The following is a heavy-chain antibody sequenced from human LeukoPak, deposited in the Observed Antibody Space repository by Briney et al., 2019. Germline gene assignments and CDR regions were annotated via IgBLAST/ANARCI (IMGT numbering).Heavy chain of an antibody. V-gene: IGHV3-23*01. J-gene: IGHJ4*02. CDR1: GFTFSSYA. CDR2: ISGSGGST. Sequence: PGGSLRLSCAASGFTFSSYAMSWVRQAPGKGLEWVSAISGSGGSTYYADSVKGRFTISRDNSKNTLYLQMNSLRAEDTAVYYCAKAHCTNGVCYIEDSDYFDYWGQGTLVTVSS. CDR3: AKAHCTNGVCYIEDSDYFDY. D-gene: IGHD2-8*01.